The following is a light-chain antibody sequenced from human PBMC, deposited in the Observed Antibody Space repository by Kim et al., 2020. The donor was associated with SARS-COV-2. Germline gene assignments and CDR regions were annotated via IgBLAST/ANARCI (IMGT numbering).Light chain of an antibody. V-gene: IGLV6-57*03. CDR3: QSSDSGTLWV. J-gene: IGLJ3*02. Sequence: KPVTSSCTRSSGSIAGNYVQWYQQRPGSVPTIVIYEDNQRPSGVPDRFSGSIDSSSNSASLTISGLKTEDEADYYCQSSDSGTLWVFGGGTQLTVL. CDR1: SGSIAGNY. CDR2: EDN.